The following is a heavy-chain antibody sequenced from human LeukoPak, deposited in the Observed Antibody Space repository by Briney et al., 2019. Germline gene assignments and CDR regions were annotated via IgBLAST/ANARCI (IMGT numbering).Heavy chain of an antibody. Sequence: SETLSLTCAVYGGSFSGYYWSWIRQPPGKGLEWIGEINHSGSTNYNPSLKSRVTISVDTSENQFSLKLSSVTAADTAVYYCARGRSGYCSGGSCYSNYYYYYMDVWGKGTTVTVSS. CDR1: GGSFSGYY. CDR2: INHSGST. J-gene: IGHJ6*03. V-gene: IGHV4-34*01. CDR3: ARGRSGYCSGGSCYSNYYYYYMDV. D-gene: IGHD2-15*01.